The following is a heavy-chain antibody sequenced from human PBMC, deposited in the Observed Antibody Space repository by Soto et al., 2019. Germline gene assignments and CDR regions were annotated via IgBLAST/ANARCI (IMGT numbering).Heavy chain of an antibody. V-gene: IGHV3-11*01. J-gene: IGHJ4*02. D-gene: IGHD6-6*01. CDR2: ITSSGSSI. CDR3: ARDKGQLVPADGY. Sequence: GGSLRLSCAASGFTFSDYYMSWIRQAPGKGLEWVSYITSSGSSIYYADSVKGRFTISRDNAKNSLYLQMNSLRAEDTAVYYCARDKGQLVPADGYWGQGTLVTVSS. CDR1: GFTFSDYY.